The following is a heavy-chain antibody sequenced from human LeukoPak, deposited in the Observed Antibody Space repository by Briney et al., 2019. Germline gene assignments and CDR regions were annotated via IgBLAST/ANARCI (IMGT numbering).Heavy chain of an antibody. J-gene: IGHJ4*02. CDR1: GFTFSSYG. CDR2: ISYDGSNK. CDR3: ARDRGKQQLAE. V-gene: IGHV3-30*03. Sequence: GGSLRLSCAASGFTFSSYGMHWVRQAPGKGLEWVAVISYDGSNKYYADSVKGRFTISRDNSKNTLYLQMNSLRAEDTAVYYCARDRGKQQLAEWGQGTLVTVSS. D-gene: IGHD6-13*01.